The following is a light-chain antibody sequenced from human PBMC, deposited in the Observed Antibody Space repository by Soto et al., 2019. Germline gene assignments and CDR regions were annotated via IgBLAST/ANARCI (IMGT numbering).Light chain of an antibody. J-gene: IGLJ2*01. V-gene: IGLV1-44*01. CDR1: SSNIGSNT. Sequence: QSVLTQPPSASGTPGQRVTISCSGSSSNIGSNTVNWYQQLPGTAPKLLIYSNNQRPSGVPDRFSGSTSGNSASLAISGLQSEDEADYYGAAWDDSLNGVVFGGGTKLTVL. CDR3: AAWDDSLNGVV. CDR2: SNN.